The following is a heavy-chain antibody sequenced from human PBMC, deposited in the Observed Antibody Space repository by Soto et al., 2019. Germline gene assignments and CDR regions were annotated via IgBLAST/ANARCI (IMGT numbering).Heavy chain of an antibody. CDR1: GFTFDDYA. V-gene: IGHV3-9*01. J-gene: IGHJ4*02. CDR3: AWRRGTFDY. CDR2: ISWNSGSI. D-gene: IGHD1-1*01. Sequence: EVQLVGSGGGLVQPGRSLRLSCAASGFTFDDYAMHWVRQAPGKGLEWVSGISWNSGSIGYADSVKGRFTISRDNAKNSLYLQMNSLRAEDTALYYCAWRRGTFDYWGQGTLVTVSS.